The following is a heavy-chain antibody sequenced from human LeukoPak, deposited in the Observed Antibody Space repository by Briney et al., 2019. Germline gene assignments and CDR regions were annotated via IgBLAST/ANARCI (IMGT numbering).Heavy chain of an antibody. CDR3: ARGGGRWLHYSQGYFQH. CDR1: GGSFSGYY. Sequence: PSETLSLTCAVYGGSFSGYYWSWIRQPPGKGLEWIGEINHSGSTNYNPSLKSRVTISVDTSKNQFSLKLSSVTAADTAVYYCARGGGRWLHYSQGYFQHWGQGTLVTVSS. J-gene: IGHJ1*01. CDR2: INHSGST. V-gene: IGHV4-34*01. D-gene: IGHD5-24*01.